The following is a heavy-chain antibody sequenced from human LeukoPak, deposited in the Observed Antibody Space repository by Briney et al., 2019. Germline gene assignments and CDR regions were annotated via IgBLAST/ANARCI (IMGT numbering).Heavy chain of an antibody. CDR1: GFTFSSYG. CDR3: AKNWIESYTDY. CDR2: ISYDGSNK. Sequence: GRSLRLSCAASGFTFSSYGMHWVRQAPGKGLEWVAVISYDGSNKYYADSVKGRFTISRDNSKNTLYLQMNSLRAEDTAVYYCAKNWIESYTDYWGQGTLVTVSS. D-gene: IGHD1-26*01. V-gene: IGHV3-30*18. J-gene: IGHJ4*02.